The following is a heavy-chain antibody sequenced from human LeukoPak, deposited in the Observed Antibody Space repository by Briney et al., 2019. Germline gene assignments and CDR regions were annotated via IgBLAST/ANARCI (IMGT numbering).Heavy chain of an antibody. CDR3: ARDNRDYGDYYFDY. J-gene: IGHJ4*02. Sequence: ASVKVSCKASGYTFTSYAMNWVRQAPGQGLEWMGWINTNTGNPTYAQGFTGRFVFSLDTSVSTAYLQISSLKAEDTAVYCCARDNRDYGDYYFDYWGQGTLVAVSS. CDR1: GYTFTSYA. CDR2: INTNTGNP. D-gene: IGHD4-17*01. V-gene: IGHV7-4-1*02.